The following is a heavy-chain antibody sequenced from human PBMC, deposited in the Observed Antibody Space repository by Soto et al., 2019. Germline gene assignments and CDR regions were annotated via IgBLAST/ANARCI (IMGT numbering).Heavy chain of an antibody. D-gene: IGHD3-22*01. CDR2: IKSKTDGGTT. J-gene: IGHJ6*02. CDR1: GFTFSNAW. Sequence: GGSLRLSCAASGFTFSNAWMNWVRQAPGKGLEWVGRIKSKTDGGTTDYAAPVRGRFTISRDDSKNTLYLQMNSLKTEDTAVYYCTTHDSTTMGGMDVWGQGTTVTVSS. V-gene: IGHV3-15*07. CDR3: TTHDSTTMGGMDV.